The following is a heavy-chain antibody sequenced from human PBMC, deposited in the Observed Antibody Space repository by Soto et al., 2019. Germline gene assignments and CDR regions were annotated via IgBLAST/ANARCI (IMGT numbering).Heavy chain of an antibody. D-gene: IGHD6-19*01. J-gene: IGHJ6*02. CDR2: IYYSGST. V-gene: IGHV4-39*01. Sequence: LSLTGPGSDDSSRSSSYYWGWIRQPPGKGLEWIGSIYYSGSTYYNPSLKSRVTISVDTSKNQFSLKLSSVTAADTAVYYCATKTGGGWEDGMDVWGQGTTVTVSS. CDR1: DDSSRSSSYY. CDR3: ATKTGGGWEDGMDV.